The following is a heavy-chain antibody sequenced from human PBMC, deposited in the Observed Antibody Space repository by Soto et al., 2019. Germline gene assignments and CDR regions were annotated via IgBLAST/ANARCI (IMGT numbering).Heavy chain of an antibody. Sequence: QVQLVQSGAEVKKPGASVKVSCKASGYTFTSYDINWVRQATGQGLEWMGWMNPNSGNTGYAQKSQGRVTMTRNTSISTAYMELSSLRSEDTAVYYCAAYGDYASYYYMDDWGKGTTVTVSS. J-gene: IGHJ6*03. V-gene: IGHV1-8*01. CDR2: MNPNSGNT. D-gene: IGHD4-17*01. CDR3: AAYGDYASYYYMDD. CDR1: GYTFTSYD.